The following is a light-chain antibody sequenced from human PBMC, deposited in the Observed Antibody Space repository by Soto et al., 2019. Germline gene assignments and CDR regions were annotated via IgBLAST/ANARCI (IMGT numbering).Light chain of an antibody. CDR3: SSYAVSNGWV. Sequence: QSALTQPPSASGSPGQSVTISCTGTSSDVGGYNYVSWYQQHPGKAPKLMIYEVSKRPSGVPDRFSGSKSGNTASLTVSGLQADDEADYYCSSYAVSNGWVFSGGTKLTVL. V-gene: IGLV2-8*01. J-gene: IGLJ3*02. CDR2: EVS. CDR1: SSDVGGYNY.